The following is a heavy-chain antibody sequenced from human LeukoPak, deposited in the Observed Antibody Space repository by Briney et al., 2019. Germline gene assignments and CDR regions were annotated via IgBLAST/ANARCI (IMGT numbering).Heavy chain of an antibody. Sequence: GGSLRLSCATSGFNFDRYTIHWVRQAPGKGLEWVPLAGWAGGTTFYSDSVRGRFTISRDSGRKSVYLQMNSLTTDDTAFYFCAKELDTMFFDYWGQGALVTVSS. D-gene: IGHD3-10*02. V-gene: IGHV3-43*01. CDR1: GFNFDRYT. CDR3: AKELDTMFFDY. CDR2: AGWAGGTT. J-gene: IGHJ4*02.